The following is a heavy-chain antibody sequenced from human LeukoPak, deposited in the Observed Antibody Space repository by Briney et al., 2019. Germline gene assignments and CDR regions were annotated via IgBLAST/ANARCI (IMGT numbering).Heavy chain of an antibody. V-gene: IGHV5-51*01. J-gene: IGHJ4*02. CDR1: GYSFPTYW. Sequence: ASVKVSCKGSGYSFPTYWITWVRQMPGKGLEWMGIIYPGDSYTNYSPSFQGQVTFSVDRSIDTAYLHWSSLKASDTAMYFCARALGSGTNLYYSDYWGQGTLVTVSS. CDR2: IYPGDSYT. CDR3: ARALGSGTNLYYSDY. D-gene: IGHD3-10*01.